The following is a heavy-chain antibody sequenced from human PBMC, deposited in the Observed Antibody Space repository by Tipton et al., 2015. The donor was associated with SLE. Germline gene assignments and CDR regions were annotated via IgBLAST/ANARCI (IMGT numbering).Heavy chain of an antibody. V-gene: IGHV3-7*01. Sequence: SLRLSCAASGFTFSGYWMSWVRQAPGKGLEWVANIKEDGSEKHYVDSVKDRLTISRDNAKNSLYLQMNSLRAEDTAVYYCARGKYYFDYWGQGALVTVSS. J-gene: IGHJ4*02. CDR1: GFTFSGYW. CDR2: IKEDGSEK. CDR3: ARGKYYFDY.